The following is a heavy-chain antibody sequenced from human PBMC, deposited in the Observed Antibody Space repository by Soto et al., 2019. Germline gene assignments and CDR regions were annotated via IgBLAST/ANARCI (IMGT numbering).Heavy chain of an antibody. V-gene: IGHV4-34*01. J-gene: IGHJ5*02. CDR3: ARGNLPYYYVSSGYRGPKNLFAP. Sequence: SETLSLTCAVYGGSFSGYYWSWIRQPPGKGLEWSGEINHSGSTNYNPSLKSRVTISVDTSKNQFSLKLSSVTAADTAVYYCARGNLPYYYVSSGYRGPKNLFAPWAQGTLVTVS. D-gene: IGHD3-22*01. CDR2: INHSGST. CDR1: GGSFSGYY.